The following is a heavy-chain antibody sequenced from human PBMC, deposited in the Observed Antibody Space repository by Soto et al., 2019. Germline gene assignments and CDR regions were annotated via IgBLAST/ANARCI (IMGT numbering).Heavy chain of an antibody. Sequence: PGESLKISCKGSGYSFTNYWIGWVCPMPGKGLERMGIIYVGDSDTRYSPSFQGQVTIAADKSISTAYLQLSSLKSSDTAMYYCARLVNIFYFYYWGQGTLVTVSS. D-gene: IGHD2-21*01. J-gene: IGHJ4*02. CDR3: ARLVNIFYFYY. CDR2: IYVGDSDT. V-gene: IGHV5-51*01. CDR1: GYSFTNYW.